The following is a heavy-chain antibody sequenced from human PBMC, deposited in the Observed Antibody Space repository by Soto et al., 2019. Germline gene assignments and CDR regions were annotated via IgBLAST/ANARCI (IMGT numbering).Heavy chain of an antibody. D-gene: IGHD3-16*02. CDR3: AREGGVWGSFRYFDY. V-gene: IGHV1-18*04. J-gene: IGHJ4*02. Sequence: QVQLVQSGVEVQKPAASVKVSCKASGYTFSSYVINWLRQAPGQGLEWMGWISPYNGNTNYGQNLKGRVTMTTDTTTSIGDMELRSLRSDDTAVYYCAREGGVWGSFRYFDYWGQGTLVTVSP. CDR1: GYTFSSYV. CDR2: ISPYNGNT.